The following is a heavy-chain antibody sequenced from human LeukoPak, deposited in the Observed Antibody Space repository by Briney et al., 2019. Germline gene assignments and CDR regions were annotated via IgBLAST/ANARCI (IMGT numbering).Heavy chain of an antibody. V-gene: IGHV1-46*01. CDR3: ARDLYYGSVSYGWPNY. CDR2: INPSGGST. D-gene: IGHD3-10*01. J-gene: IGHJ4*02. Sequence: ASVKVSCKESGYTFTSYYMHWVRQAPGQGLEWMGIINPSGGSTSYAQKFQGRVTMTRDTSTSTVYMELSSLRSEDTAVYYCARDLYYGSVSYGWPNYWGQGTLVTVSS. CDR1: GYTFTSYY.